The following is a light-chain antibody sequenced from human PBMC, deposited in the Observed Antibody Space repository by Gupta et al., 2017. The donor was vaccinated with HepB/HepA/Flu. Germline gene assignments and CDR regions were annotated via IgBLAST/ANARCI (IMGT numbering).Light chain of an antibody. Sequence: DIQMTQSPSSLSASVGDRVTITCRASQSISSYLNWYQQKPGKAPKLLIYAASSLQSGGPSRFSGSASGPDCTLTISSLQPEECEPYYCQQSDITPQLALTFGQGTLLEIK. CDR3: QQSDITPQLALT. CDR1: QSISSY. CDR2: AAS. J-gene: IGKJ5*01. V-gene: IGKV1-39*01.